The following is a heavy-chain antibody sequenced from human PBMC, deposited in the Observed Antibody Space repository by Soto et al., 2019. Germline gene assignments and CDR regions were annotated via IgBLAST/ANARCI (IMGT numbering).Heavy chain of an antibody. J-gene: IGHJ4*02. CDR2: IYYSGST. CDR3: ARDFMVRGVIDY. D-gene: IGHD3-10*01. CDR1: GGSASSGSYY. Sequence: SETLSLTCTVSGGSASSGSYYWSWIRQPPGKGLEWIGYIYYSGSTNYNPSLKSRVTISVDTSKNQFSLKLSSVTAADTAVYYCARDFMVRGVIDYWGQGTLVTVSS. V-gene: IGHV4-61*01.